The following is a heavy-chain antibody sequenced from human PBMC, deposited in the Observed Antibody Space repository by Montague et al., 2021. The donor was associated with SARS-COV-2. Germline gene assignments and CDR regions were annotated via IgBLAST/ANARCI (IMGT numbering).Heavy chain of an antibody. CDR1: GDSVSSNSAA. CDR2: TYYRSKWYN. J-gene: IGHJ6*02. V-gene: IGHV6-1*01. D-gene: IGHD3-10*01. CDR3: TRGLWFGELLSLYYYYGMDV. Sequence: CAISGDSVSSNSAAWNWIRQSPSRGLEWLGRTYYRSKWYNDYAVSVKSRITINPDTSKNQFSLQLNSVTPEDTAVYYCTRGLWFGELLSLYYYYGMDVWGRGTTVTVSS.